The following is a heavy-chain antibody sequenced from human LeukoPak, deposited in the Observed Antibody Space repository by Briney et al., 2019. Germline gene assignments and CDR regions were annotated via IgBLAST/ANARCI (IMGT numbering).Heavy chain of an antibody. J-gene: IGHJ5*02. D-gene: IGHD2-2*02. CDR1: GVLISPNGVG. Sequence: PTLVKTKPTLQPTCTFSGVLISPNGVGVGLDPPPPGKGLEWLATIYWDDDKRYSPSLKSRLTITKDTSKNQVVLTMTNMDPVDTATYSCAHKPPGYRNWFDPWGQGTLVTVSS. V-gene: IGHV2-5*02. CDR3: AHKPPGYRNWFDP. CDR2: IYWDDDK.